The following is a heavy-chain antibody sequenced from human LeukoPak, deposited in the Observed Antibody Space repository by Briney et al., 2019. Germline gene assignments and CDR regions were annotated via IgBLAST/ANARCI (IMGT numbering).Heavy chain of an antibody. J-gene: IGHJ6*02. Sequence: GGSLRLSCAASGFTFSSYAMNWVRQAPGKGPEWVSLIKGSGDSTYYADSVRGRFTISRDNSKNTLYLQMNSLRGEDTAVYYCAKGEVVPAAIYGMDVWGQETTVTVS. D-gene: IGHD2-2*02. V-gene: IGHV3-23*01. CDR2: IKGSGDST. CDR1: GFTFSSYA. CDR3: AKGEVVPAAIYGMDV.